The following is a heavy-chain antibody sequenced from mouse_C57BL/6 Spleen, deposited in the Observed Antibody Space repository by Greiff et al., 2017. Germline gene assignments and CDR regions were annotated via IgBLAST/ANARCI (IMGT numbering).Heavy chain of an antibody. D-gene: IGHD2-4*01. V-gene: IGHV1-61*01. CDR1: GYTFTSYW. Sequence: QVQLQQPGAELVRPGSSVKLSCKASGYTFTSYWMDWVKQRPGQGLEWIGNIYPSDSETHYNQKFKDKATLTVDKSSSTAYMQLSSLTSEDSAVYYCARGGLRPLAMDYWGQGTSVTVSS. J-gene: IGHJ4*01. CDR2: IYPSDSET. CDR3: ARGGLRPLAMDY.